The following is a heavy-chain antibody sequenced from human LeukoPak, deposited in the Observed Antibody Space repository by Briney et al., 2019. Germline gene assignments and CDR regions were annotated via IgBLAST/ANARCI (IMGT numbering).Heavy chain of an antibody. CDR2: IYSGGST. D-gene: IGHD5-18*01. V-gene: IGHV3-66*01. J-gene: IGHJ4*02. CDR1: GFTFSSYG. Sequence: GGSLRLSCAASGFTFSSYGMHWVRQAPGKGLEWVSVIYSGGSTYYADSVKGRFTISRDNSKNTLYLQMNSLRAGDTAVYYCARVGYSYGFDWGQGTLVTVSS. CDR3: ARVGYSYGFD.